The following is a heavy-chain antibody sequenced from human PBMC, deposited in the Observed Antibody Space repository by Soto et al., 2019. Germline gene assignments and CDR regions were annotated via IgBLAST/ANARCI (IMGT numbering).Heavy chain of an antibody. Sequence: LEILSLTCPVAGGSLSSYYWSWLRPTTGKGLEWIGYIYYSGSTNYNPSLKSRVTISVDTSKNQFSLKLSSVTAADTAVYYCARNLGIAARRYYYYYGMDGWGQGTTVTVSS. CDR2: IYYSGST. V-gene: IGHV4-59*08. D-gene: IGHD6-6*01. J-gene: IGHJ6*02. CDR1: GGSLSSYY. CDR3: ARNLGIAARRYYYYYGMDG.